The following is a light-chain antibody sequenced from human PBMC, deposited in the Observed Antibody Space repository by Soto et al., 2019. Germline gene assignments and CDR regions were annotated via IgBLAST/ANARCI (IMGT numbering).Light chain of an antibody. J-gene: IGLJ3*02. V-gene: IGLV2-14*01. CDR3: SSYSSSHPLV. CDR2: EVS. Sequence: QSVLAQPASVSGSPGQSITISCTGTSSDVGAYNYVSWYQQLPGKAPKLMIYEVSNRPSGVSSRFSGSKSGNTASLTISGLPAEGQADYYCSSYSSSHPLVFGGGTPPPVL. CDR1: SSDVGAYNY.